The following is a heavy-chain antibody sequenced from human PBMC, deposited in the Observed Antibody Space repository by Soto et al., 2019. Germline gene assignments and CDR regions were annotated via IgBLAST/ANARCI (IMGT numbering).Heavy chain of an antibody. D-gene: IGHD3-3*01. CDR3: ARGGEPYYDFWNGSRNWFDP. V-gene: IGHV3-21*01. CDR2: ISSSSSYI. Sequence: PGGSLRLSCAASGFTFGIYSMNWVRHAPGKGLEWVSSISSSSSYIYYADSVKGRFTISRDNAKNSLYLQMNSLRAEDTAVYYCARGGEPYYDFWNGSRNWFDPWGQGTLVTVSS. J-gene: IGHJ5*02. CDR1: GFTFGIYS.